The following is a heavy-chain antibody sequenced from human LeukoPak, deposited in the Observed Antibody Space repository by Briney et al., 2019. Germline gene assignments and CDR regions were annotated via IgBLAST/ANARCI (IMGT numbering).Heavy chain of an antibody. D-gene: IGHD7-27*01. CDR3: ARLTSDHNWGIIDY. Sequence: XXWLXXIGSIYYSGSTYYNPSLKSRVTISVDTSKNQFSLKLSSVTAADTAVYYCARLTSDHNWGIIDYWGQGTLVTVSS. V-gene: IGHV4-39*01. J-gene: IGHJ4*02. CDR2: IYYSGST.